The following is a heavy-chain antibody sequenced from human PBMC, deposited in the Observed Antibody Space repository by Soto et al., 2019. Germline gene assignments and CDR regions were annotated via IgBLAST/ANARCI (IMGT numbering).Heavy chain of an antibody. CDR3: ARENPVSMIVVVVDK. CDR1: GGSVTSGSYY. V-gene: IGHV4-61*01. CDR2: ISYSGST. D-gene: IGHD3-22*01. Sequence: QVQLQESGPGLLKPSETLSLTCTVSGGSVTSGSYYWSWIRQFPGKGLEWIGYISYSGSTAFNPSRKSRVTISVDKSKNQFSLKLTSVGAADTAVYYGARENPVSMIVVVVDKWGQGTLVTVSS. J-gene: IGHJ4*02.